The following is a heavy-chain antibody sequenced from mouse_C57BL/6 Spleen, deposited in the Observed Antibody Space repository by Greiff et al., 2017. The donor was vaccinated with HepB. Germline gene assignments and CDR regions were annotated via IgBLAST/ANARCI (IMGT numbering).Heavy chain of an antibody. J-gene: IGHJ2*01. CDR2: IYPGSGST. CDR3: AREIEGYDRGFDY. V-gene: IGHV1-55*01. CDR1: GYTFTSYW. Sequence: QVQLQQPGAELVKPGASVKMSCKASGYTFTSYWITWVKQRPGQGLEWIGDIYPGSGSTNYNEKFKSKATLTVDSSSSTAYMQLSSLTSEDSAVYYCAREIEGYDRGFDYWGQGTTLTVSS. D-gene: IGHD2-2*01.